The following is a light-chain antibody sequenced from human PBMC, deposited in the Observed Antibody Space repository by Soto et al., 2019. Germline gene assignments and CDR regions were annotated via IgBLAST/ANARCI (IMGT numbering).Light chain of an antibody. Sequence: QSALTQPLSASGSPGQSVTISCTGTTSDIGGFNYVSWYQQHPGKAPKLMIYEVSQRPSGVPDRFSGSKSGNTASLTVSGLQAEDEGDYYCGSYAGSTDWVFGGGTKLTVL. CDR2: EVS. CDR1: TSDIGGFNY. J-gene: IGLJ3*02. V-gene: IGLV2-8*01. CDR3: GSYAGSTDWV.